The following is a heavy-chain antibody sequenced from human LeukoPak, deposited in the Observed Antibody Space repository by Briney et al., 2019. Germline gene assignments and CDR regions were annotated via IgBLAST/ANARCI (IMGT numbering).Heavy chain of an antibody. D-gene: IGHD7-27*01. CDR1: GFTVSSKY. V-gene: IGHV3-66*01. Sequence: GGSLRLSCAASGFTVSSKYMSWVRQAPGKGLEWVSAIYSGGNTYYADSVKGRFTISRDNSKNTLYLQMNSLRAEDTAVYYCARDPGGNWGYWGQGTLVTVSS. J-gene: IGHJ4*02. CDR2: IYSGGNT. CDR3: ARDPGGNWGY.